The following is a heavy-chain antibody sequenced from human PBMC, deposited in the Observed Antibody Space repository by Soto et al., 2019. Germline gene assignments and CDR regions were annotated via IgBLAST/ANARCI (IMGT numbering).Heavy chain of an antibody. CDR1: GFSFSAYG. CDR3: AKLDTSGDMPTMAAAETH. Sequence: QVQLVEFGGGVVQPGGSLRLSCAASGFSFSAYGMHWVRQSPGKGLEWVAVMSYDGSKKYNLDSVKGRFTISRDNSQNTLFLQMNTLRPEDSALYYCAKLDTSGDMPTMAAAETHWGQGTLVTVSS. D-gene: IGHD6-13*01. CDR2: MSYDGSKK. V-gene: IGHV3-30*18. J-gene: IGHJ1*01.